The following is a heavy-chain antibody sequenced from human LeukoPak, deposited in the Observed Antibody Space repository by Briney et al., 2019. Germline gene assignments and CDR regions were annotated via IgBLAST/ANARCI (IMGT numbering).Heavy chain of an antibody. D-gene: IGHD3-10*01. CDR1: GFPFSDDW. V-gene: IGHV3-15*01. Sequence: GGSLRLSCAASGFPFSDDWMSWVRQAPGKGLEWVGRIKKKRDGGTTDYAAPVKGRFTISRDDSKNMLYLEMNNLKIEDAAVYYCTTVTMVRDYDYWGQGTLVTVSS. CDR2: IKKKRDGGTT. CDR3: TTVTMVRDYDY. J-gene: IGHJ4*02.